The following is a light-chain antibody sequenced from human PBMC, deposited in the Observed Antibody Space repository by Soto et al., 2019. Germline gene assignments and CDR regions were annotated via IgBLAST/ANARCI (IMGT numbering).Light chain of an antibody. CDR2: DVS. J-gene: IGLJ1*01. CDR1: SSDVGAYNY. Sequence: QSALTQPVSVSGSPGQSITMSCTGTSSDVGAYNYVYWYRQHPGKAPKLIIYDVSNRPSGVSNRFSGSKSGNTAFLVISGLQAEDEADYYCTLYTRRSSYVFATGTKLTVL. V-gene: IGLV2-14*01. CDR3: TLYTRRSSYV.